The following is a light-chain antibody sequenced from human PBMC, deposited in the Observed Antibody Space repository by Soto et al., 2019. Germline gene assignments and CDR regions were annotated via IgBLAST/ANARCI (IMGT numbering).Light chain of an antibody. Sequence: EIVLMQSPGTLSLSAGERAPLSCRASQSVSSSYLAWYQQKPGQAPRLVIHGASSRASGIPDRFSGSGSGTDFTLTISRLEPEYSAVYYCQQYGSSPRTFGQGTKVEIK. V-gene: IGKV3-20*01. CDR1: QSVSSSY. CDR2: GAS. J-gene: IGKJ1*01. CDR3: QQYGSSPRT.